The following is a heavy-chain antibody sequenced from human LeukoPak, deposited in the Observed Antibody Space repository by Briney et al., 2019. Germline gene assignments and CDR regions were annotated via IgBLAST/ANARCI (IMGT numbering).Heavy chain of an antibody. CDR2: INHSGST. J-gene: IGHJ6*03. CDR3: ARRLYYYGSGSFRASNYMDV. Sequence: SETLSLTCAVYGGSFSGYYWSWIRQPPGKGLEWIGEINHSGSTNYNPSLKSRVTISVDTSKNQFSLKLSSVTAADTAVYYCARRLYYYGSGSFRASNYMDVWGKGTTVTISS. CDR1: GGSFSGYY. V-gene: IGHV4-34*01. D-gene: IGHD3-10*01.